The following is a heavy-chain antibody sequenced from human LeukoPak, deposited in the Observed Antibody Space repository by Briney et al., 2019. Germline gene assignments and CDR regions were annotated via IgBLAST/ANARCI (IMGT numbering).Heavy chain of an antibody. D-gene: IGHD3-10*01. J-gene: IGHJ4*02. V-gene: IGHV3-23*01. Sequence: PGGSLRLSCVASGFTVSSNYMSWVRQAPGKGLEWVSAISGSGGSTYYADSVKGRFTISRDNSKNTLYLQMNSLRAEDTAVYYCAKARPRGVIIVNFDYWGQGTLVTVSS. CDR3: AKARPRGVIIVNFDY. CDR1: GFTVSSNY. CDR2: ISGSGGST.